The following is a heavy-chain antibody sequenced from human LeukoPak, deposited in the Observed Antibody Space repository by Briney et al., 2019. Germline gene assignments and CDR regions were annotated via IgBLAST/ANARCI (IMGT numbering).Heavy chain of an antibody. J-gene: IGHJ6*02. Sequence: ASVKVSCKASGYTFTSYYMHWVRQAPGQGLEWMGIINPSGGSTSYTQKFQGRVTMTRDTSTSTVYMELSSLRSEDTAVYYCAREGFPPKISDFWSGLGPYYCYGMDVWGQGTTVTVS. D-gene: IGHD3-3*01. CDR3: AREGFPPKISDFWSGLGPYYCYGMDV. V-gene: IGHV1-46*01. CDR1: GYTFTSYY. CDR2: INPSGGST.